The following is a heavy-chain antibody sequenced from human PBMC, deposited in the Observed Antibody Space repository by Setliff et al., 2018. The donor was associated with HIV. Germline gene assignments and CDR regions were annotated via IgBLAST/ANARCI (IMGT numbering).Heavy chain of an antibody. J-gene: IGHJ4*02. V-gene: IGHV2-5*02. CDR1: GFSLNTTGVS. D-gene: IGHD3-3*01. CDR2: IYWDDDW. CDR3: AQERVLEWLFPPQYYFDY. Sequence: SGPTLVNPTQTLRLTCTFSGFSLNTTGVSVGWIRQPPGKALDWLALIYWDDDWRYSPSLKSRLTITKDTSKNQVVLTMTNMDPVDTATYYCAQERVLEWLFPPQYYFDYWGQGTLVTVSS.